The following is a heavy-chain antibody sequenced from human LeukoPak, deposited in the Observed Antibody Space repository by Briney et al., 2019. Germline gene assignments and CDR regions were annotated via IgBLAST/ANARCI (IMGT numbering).Heavy chain of an antibody. CDR2: INHSGST. CDR3: ARGHIVVVPAATVLYNWFDP. Sequence: PSETLSLTCAVYGGSFSGYYWSWIRQPPGKGLEWIGEINHSGSTNSNPSLKSRVTISVDASKNQFPLKLTSVTAADTAVYYCARGHIVVVPAATVLYNWFDPWAQGTLVTVSS. CDR1: GGSFSGYY. D-gene: IGHD2-2*01. J-gene: IGHJ5*02. V-gene: IGHV4-34*01.